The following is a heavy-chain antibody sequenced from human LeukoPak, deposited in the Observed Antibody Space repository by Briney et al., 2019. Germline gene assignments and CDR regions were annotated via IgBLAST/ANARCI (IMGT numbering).Heavy chain of an antibody. Sequence: GGSLRLSCATSGFTFSSYEMNWVRQAPGKGLEWVSYISSSGGTIYYADSVKGRFTISRDNPKNSLYLQMNSLGAEDTAVYYCARMRPELDYWGQGTLVTVSS. CDR3: ARMRPELDY. D-gene: IGHD6-6*01. V-gene: IGHV3-48*03. CDR1: GFTFSSYE. CDR2: ISSSGGTI. J-gene: IGHJ4*02.